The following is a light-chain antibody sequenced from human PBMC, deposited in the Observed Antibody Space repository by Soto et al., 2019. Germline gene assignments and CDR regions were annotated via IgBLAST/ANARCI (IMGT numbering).Light chain of an antibody. J-gene: IGKJ2*01. CDR3: LQDYNYPRT. CDR1: QGIRND. V-gene: IGKV1-6*01. CDR2: ASS. Sequence: AIQMTQSPSSLSVSVGDRVTIPCRASQGIRNDLGWYQQKPGKAPKLLIYASSSLQSGVPSRFSGSGSGTDFTLTISRLQPEDFATYYCLQDYNYPRTFGQGTKLEIK.